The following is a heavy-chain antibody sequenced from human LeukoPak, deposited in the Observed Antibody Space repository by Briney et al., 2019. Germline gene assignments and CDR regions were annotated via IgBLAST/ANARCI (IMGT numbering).Heavy chain of an antibody. CDR2: IYYSGST. Sequence: SETLSLTCTVSGGSISSYYWSWIRQPPGKGLEWIGYIYYSGSTNYNPSLKSRVTTSVDTSKNQFSLKLSSVTAADTAVYYCARAPNYYDSSGYYYYDYWGQGTLVTVSS. CDR1: GGSISSYY. CDR3: ARAPNYYDSSGYYYYDY. V-gene: IGHV4-59*01. D-gene: IGHD3-22*01. J-gene: IGHJ4*02.